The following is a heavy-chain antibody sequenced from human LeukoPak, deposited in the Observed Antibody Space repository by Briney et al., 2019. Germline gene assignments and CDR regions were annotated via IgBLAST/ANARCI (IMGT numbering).Heavy chain of an antibody. Sequence: PSETLSLTCAVYGGSFSSYYWNWIRQPPGKGLEWIGEINDSGSTNYNPSLKSRVIISVDTSKKQFSLRLTSVTAADTALYYCARADGNGDYVTYRSSLDYWGQGSLVTVSS. D-gene: IGHD4-17*01. CDR1: GGSFSSYY. CDR2: INDSGST. CDR3: ARADGNGDYVTYRSSLDY. V-gene: IGHV4-34*01. J-gene: IGHJ4*02.